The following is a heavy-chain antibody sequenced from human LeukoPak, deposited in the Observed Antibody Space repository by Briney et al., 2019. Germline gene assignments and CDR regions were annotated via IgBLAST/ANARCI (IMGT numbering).Heavy chain of an antibody. V-gene: IGHV1-24*01. CDR3: ATTPRGGSSWRLYYYGMDV. D-gene: IGHD6-13*01. J-gene: IGHJ6*02. Sequence: GASVKVSCKASGYTFTSYYMHWVRQAPGQGLEWMGGFDPEDGETIYAQKFQGRVTTTEDTSTDTAYMELSSLRSEDTAVYYCATTPRGGSSWRLYYYGMDVWGQGTTVAVSS. CDR1: GYTFTSYY. CDR2: FDPEDGET.